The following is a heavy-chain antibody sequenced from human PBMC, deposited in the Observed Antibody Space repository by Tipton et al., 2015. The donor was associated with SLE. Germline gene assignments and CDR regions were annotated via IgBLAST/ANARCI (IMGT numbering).Heavy chain of an antibody. V-gene: IGHV4-4*08. J-gene: IGHJ3*02. Sequence: TLSLTCTVSGGSISSYYWSWIRQPPGKGLEWIGYIYSSGSTNYNPSLKSRVTISVDTSKNQFSLKLSSVTAADTAVYYCARLDIVVVVAATSAFDIWGQGTMVTVSS. CDR2: IYSSGST. CDR3: ARLDIVVVVAATSAFDI. CDR1: GGSISSYY. D-gene: IGHD2-15*01.